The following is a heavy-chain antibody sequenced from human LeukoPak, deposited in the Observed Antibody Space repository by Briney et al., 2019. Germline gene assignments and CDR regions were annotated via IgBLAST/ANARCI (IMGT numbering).Heavy chain of an antibody. CDR1: GFTFDDYG. V-gene: IGHV3-20*04. Sequence: GGSLRLSCAASGFTFDDYGMSWVRQAPGKGLEWVSGINWNGGSTGYADSVKGRFTTSRDNAKNSLYLQMNSLRAEDTAVYYCARSSYYDFWSGYQPLFDYWGQGTLVTVSS. CDR2: INWNGGST. D-gene: IGHD3-3*01. J-gene: IGHJ4*02. CDR3: ARSSYYDFWSGYQPLFDY.